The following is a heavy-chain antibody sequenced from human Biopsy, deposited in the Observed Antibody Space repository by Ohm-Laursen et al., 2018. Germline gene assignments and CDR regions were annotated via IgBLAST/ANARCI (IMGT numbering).Heavy chain of an antibody. Sequence: SETLSLTCIVSGASVKTSGYFWAWIRQRPGKGLEWIGYISYNERTHYNPSLTSRIAISFDTSNNRISLQLRSVSVADTAVYYCVREPKTGTAEAWYFDLWGRGSPVTVPS. D-gene: IGHD3-9*01. J-gene: IGHJ2*01. CDR3: VREPKTGTAEAWYFDL. CDR2: ISYNERT. V-gene: IGHV4-31*03. CDR1: GASVKTSGYF.